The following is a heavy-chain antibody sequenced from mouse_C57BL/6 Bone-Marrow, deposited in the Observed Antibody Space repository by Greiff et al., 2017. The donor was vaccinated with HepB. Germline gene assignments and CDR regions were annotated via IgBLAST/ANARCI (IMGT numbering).Heavy chain of an antibody. Sequence: QVQLQQPGAELVKPGASVKLSCKASGYTFTSYWMHWVKQRPGQGLEWIGMIHPNSGSTNYNEKFKSKATLTVDKSSSTAYMQLSSLTSEDSAVYYCARSRGITGTWFAYWGQGTLVTVSA. CDR2: IHPNSGST. J-gene: IGHJ3*01. D-gene: IGHD1-1*02. CDR3: ARSRGITGTWFAY. CDR1: GYTFTSYW. V-gene: IGHV1-64*01.